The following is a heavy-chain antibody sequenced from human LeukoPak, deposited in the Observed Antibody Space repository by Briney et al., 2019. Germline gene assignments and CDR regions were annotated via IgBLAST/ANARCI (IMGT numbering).Heavy chain of an antibody. Sequence: GASVKVSCKASGYTFTSYYMHWVRQAPGQGLEWMGIINPSGGSTSYAQKFQGRVTMTRDTSTSTVYMELSSLRSEDTAVYYCARGVAGLVRGDAFDIWGQGTMVTVSS. CDR1: GYTFTSYY. V-gene: IGHV1-46*01. D-gene: IGHD3-10*01. J-gene: IGHJ3*02. CDR3: ARGVAGLVRGDAFDI. CDR2: INPSGGST.